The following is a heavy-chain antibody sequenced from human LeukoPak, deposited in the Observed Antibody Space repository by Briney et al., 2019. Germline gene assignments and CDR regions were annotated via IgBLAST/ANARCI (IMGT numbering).Heavy chain of an antibody. V-gene: IGHV3-23*01. CDR1: GFTFSSYA. Sequence: GGSLRLSCAASGFTFSSYAMSWVRQAPGKGLEWVSAISGSGGSTYYADSVEGRFTISRDNSKNTLYLQMNSLRAEDTAVYYCAKKYYYDSSGADFDYWGQGTLVTVSS. D-gene: IGHD3-22*01. CDR2: ISGSGGST. CDR3: AKKYYYDSSGADFDY. J-gene: IGHJ4*02.